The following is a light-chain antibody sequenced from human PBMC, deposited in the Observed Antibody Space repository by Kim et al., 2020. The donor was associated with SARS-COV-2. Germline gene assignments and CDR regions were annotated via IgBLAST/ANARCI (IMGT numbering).Light chain of an antibody. V-gene: IGKV1-39*01. CDR1: QTISIY. CDR3: QQSYGTPIT. CDR2: AAS. J-gene: IGKJ5*01. Sequence: GDRVTITCRASQTISIYLNWYQLRPGKAPKLLIYAASGLQSGVPSRFSGSGSATDFTLTISSLQPDDFATYYCQQSYGTPITFGQGTRL.